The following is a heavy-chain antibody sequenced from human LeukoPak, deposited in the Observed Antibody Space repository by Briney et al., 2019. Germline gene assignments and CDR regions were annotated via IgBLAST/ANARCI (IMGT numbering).Heavy chain of an antibody. Sequence: KASETLSLTCTVSGGSISSYYWSWIRQPPGKGLEWIGYIYYSGSTNYNPSLKSRGTISVDTSKNQFSLKLSSVTAADTAVYYCARLKVGAVAGWFDPWGQGTLVTVSS. D-gene: IGHD6-19*01. CDR3: ARLKVGAVAGWFDP. V-gene: IGHV4-59*08. CDR1: GGSISSYY. J-gene: IGHJ5*02. CDR2: IYYSGST.